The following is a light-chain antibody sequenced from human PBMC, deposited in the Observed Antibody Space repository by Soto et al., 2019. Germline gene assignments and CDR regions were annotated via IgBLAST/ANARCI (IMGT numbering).Light chain of an antibody. V-gene: IGLV2-18*02. CDR1: SSDVGSYNR. J-gene: IGLJ1*01. CDR2: DVS. Sequence: QSALTQPPSGSGSPGQSATISCTGTSSDVGSYNRVSWYQQPPGTAPKLMIYDVSNRPSGVPDRFSGSKSGNTASLTISGLQAEDEADYYCSSYTSSSTYVFGTGTKLTVL. CDR3: SSYTSSSTYV.